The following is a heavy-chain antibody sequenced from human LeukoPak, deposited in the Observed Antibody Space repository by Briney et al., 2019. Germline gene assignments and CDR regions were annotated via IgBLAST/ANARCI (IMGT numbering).Heavy chain of an antibody. D-gene: IGHD1-26*01. CDR2: TIPIFGTA. CDR1: GGTFSSYA. Sequence: GASVKVSCKASGGTFSSYAISWVRQAPGQGREWMGGTIPIFGTANYAQKFQGRVTITTDESTSTAYMELSSLRSEDTAVYYCARDVRPNSGSYSFFRAFDIWGQGTMVTVSS. V-gene: IGHV1-69*05. CDR3: ARDVRPNSGSYSFFRAFDI. J-gene: IGHJ3*02.